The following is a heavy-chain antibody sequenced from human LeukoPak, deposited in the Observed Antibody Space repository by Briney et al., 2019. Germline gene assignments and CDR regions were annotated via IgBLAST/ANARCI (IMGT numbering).Heavy chain of an antibody. D-gene: IGHD3-22*01. CDR1: TDSISKSLYH. J-gene: IGHJ4*02. V-gene: IGHV4-39*07. CDR3: ASVKLGYYYDTNGYFDS. Sequence: SETLSLTCTVSTDSISKSLYHWAWVRQPPGKGLEWLAEIYYQGNTYYNPSLSGRVTISVDPSKNQFSLQFNAVTAADTALYFCASVKLGYYYDTNGYFDSWGQGIPVTVSS. CDR2: IYYQGNT.